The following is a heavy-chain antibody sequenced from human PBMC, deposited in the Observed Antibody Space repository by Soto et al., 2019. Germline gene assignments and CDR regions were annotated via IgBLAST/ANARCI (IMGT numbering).Heavy chain of an antibody. CDR1: GFTFSSYG. J-gene: IGHJ6*02. Sequence: GGSLRLSCAASGFTFSSYGMHWVRRAPGKGLEWVAVISYDGSNKYYADSVKGRFTISRDNSKNTLYLQMNSLRAEDTAVYYCAKGFSQEWLLYTNYYYYGMDVWGQGTTVTVSS. D-gene: IGHD3-3*01. V-gene: IGHV3-30*18. CDR3: AKGFSQEWLLYTNYYYYGMDV. CDR2: ISYDGSNK.